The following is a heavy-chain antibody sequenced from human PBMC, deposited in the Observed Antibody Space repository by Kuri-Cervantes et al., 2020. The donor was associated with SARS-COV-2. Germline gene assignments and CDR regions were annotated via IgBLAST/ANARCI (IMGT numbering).Heavy chain of an antibody. J-gene: IGHJ4*02. CDR3: ARDGGSGNPGAGEV. CDR2: IIPIFSTA. Sequence: SVKVSCKASGGTFSSYAISWVRQAPGQGLEWMGGIIPIFSTANYAQKFQGRVTITADESTSTAYMELSSLRSEDTAVYYCARDGGSGNPGAGEVWGQGTLVTVSS. V-gene: IGHV1-69*13. CDR1: GGTFSSYA. D-gene: IGHD3-3*01.